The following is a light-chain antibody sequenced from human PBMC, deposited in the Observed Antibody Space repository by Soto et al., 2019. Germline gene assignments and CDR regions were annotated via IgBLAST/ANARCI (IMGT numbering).Light chain of an antibody. V-gene: IGLV4-60*03. CDR1: SGHRSYI. J-gene: IGLJ2*01. CDR2: LEGSGSY. CDR3: ETWYSNTVV. Sequence: QPVLTQSSSASASLGSSVKLTCTLSSGHRSYIIAWHQQQPGKAPRYLMKLEGSGSYNKGSGVPDRFSGSSSGADRYLTISNLQSEDEADYYCETWYSNTVVFGGGTQLTVL.